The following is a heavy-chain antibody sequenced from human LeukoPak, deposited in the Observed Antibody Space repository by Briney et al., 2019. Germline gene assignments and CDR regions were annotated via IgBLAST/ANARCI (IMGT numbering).Heavy chain of an antibody. Sequence: PGGSLRLSCAASGVTFSSYSMNWVRQAPGKGLEWVSSISSSSSYIYYADSVKSRFTISRDNAKNSLYLQMNSLRAEDTAVYYCARAVLLWFGESNNWFDPWGQGTLVTVSS. D-gene: IGHD3-10*01. CDR3: ARAVLLWFGESNNWFDP. CDR1: GVTFSSYS. V-gene: IGHV3-21*01. CDR2: ISSSSSYI. J-gene: IGHJ5*02.